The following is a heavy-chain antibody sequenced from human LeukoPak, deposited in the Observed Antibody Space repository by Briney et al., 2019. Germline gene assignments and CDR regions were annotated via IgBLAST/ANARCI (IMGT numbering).Heavy chain of an antibody. V-gene: IGHV4-38-2*02. J-gene: IGHJ5*02. CDR2: IYHSGST. D-gene: IGHD5-18*01. CDR3: ARTHYSYGKNWFDP. Sequence: SETLSLTCTVSGYSISSGYYWGWIRPPPGKGLEWIGSIYHSGSTYYNPSLKSRVTISVDTSKNQFSLKLSSVTAADTAVYYCARTHYSYGKNWFDPWGQGTLVTVSS. CDR1: GYSISSGYY.